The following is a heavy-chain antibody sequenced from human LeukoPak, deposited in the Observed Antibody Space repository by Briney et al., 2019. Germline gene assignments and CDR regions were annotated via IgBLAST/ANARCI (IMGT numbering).Heavy chain of an antibody. Sequence: SVKVSCKASGGTFSSYAISWVRQAPGQGLEWMGGIIPIFGTANYAQKFQGRVTITTDESTSTAYMELSSLRSEDTAVYYCARSSGWYEIFDYWGQGTLVTVSS. V-gene: IGHV1-69*05. CDR2: IIPIFGTA. CDR3: ARSSGWYEIFDY. J-gene: IGHJ4*02. CDR1: GGTFSSYA. D-gene: IGHD6-19*01.